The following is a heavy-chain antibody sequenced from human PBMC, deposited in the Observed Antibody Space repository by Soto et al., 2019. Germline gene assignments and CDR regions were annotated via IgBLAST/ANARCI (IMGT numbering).Heavy chain of an antibody. D-gene: IGHD6-19*01. Sequence: ASETLSLTCTVSGGSISSGGYYWSWIRQHPGKGLEWIGYIYYSGSTYYNPSLKSRVTISVDTSKNQFSLKLSSVTAADTAVYYCARGSGWSYYYYYGMDVWGQGTTVTVSS. CDR3: ARGSGWSYYYYYGMDV. CDR2: IYYSGST. J-gene: IGHJ6*02. CDR1: GGSISSGGYY. V-gene: IGHV4-31*03.